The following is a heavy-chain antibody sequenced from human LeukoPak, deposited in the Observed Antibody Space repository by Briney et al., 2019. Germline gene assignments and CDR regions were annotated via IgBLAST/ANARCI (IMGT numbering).Heavy chain of an antibody. V-gene: IGHV3-43*02. Sequence: HTGGSLRLSCAASQFTFTSYSMTWVRQAPGKGLEWVSAISGDGGSTYYADSVKGRFTISRDNSKNSLYLQVNSLRTEDTALYYCANDVDTAMPRDYWGQGTLVTVSS. J-gene: IGHJ4*02. CDR1: QFTFTSYS. CDR3: ANDVDTAMPRDY. CDR2: ISGDGGST. D-gene: IGHD5-18*01.